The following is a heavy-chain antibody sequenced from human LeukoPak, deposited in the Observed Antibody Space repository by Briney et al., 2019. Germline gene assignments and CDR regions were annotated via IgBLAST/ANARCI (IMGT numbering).Heavy chain of an antibody. Sequence: PSETLSLTCTVSGDSISRSSYYWAWIRQPPGKGLECIGTIDYSGSTYYNPSLKSRVTISVDTSKNQFSLRVSSVTAADTAVYYCARRGISPRSRYYYYMDVWGKGTTVTVSS. J-gene: IGHJ6*03. CDR2: IDYSGST. V-gene: IGHV4-39*01. CDR3: ARRGISPRSRYYYYMDV. D-gene: IGHD2/OR15-2a*01. CDR1: GDSISRSSYY.